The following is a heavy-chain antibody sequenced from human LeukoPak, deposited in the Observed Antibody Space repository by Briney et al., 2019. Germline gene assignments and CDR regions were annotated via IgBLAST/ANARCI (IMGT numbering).Heavy chain of an antibody. Sequence: ASVKVSCKASGYTFTSYYMHWVRQAPGQGLEWMGGIIPIFGTANYAQKFQGRVTITADESTSTAYMELSSLRSEDTAVYYCARAAVDTMVRGVFDYWGQGTLVTVSS. CDR3: ARAAVDTMVRGVFDY. CDR1: GYTFTSYY. V-gene: IGHV1-69*13. CDR2: IIPIFGTA. D-gene: IGHD3-10*01. J-gene: IGHJ4*02.